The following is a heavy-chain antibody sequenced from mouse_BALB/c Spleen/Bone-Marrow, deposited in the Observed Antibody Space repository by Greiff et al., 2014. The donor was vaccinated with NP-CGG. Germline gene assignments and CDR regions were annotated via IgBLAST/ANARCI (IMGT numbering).Heavy chain of an antibody. V-gene: IGHV5-4*02. CDR1: GFTFSDYS. CDR3: ARDRGVQGYAMDY. J-gene: IGHJ4*01. D-gene: IGHD2-14*01. CDR2: ISDGGSYT. Sequence: EVMLVASGGGLVKPGGSLKLSCAASGFTFSDYSMYWVRQTPEKRLEWVATISDGGSYTYYPDSVKGRFTISRDIAKNNLYLQMSSLKSEDTAMYYCARDRGVQGYAMDYWGQGTSVTVSS.